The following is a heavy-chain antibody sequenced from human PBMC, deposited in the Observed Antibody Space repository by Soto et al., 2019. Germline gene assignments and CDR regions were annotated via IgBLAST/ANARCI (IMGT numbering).Heavy chain of an antibody. CDR2: IYYSGST. Sequence: KSSETLSLTCTVSGGSISSGGYYWSWIRQHPGKGLEWIGYIYYSGSTYYNPSLKSRVTISVDTSKNQFSLKLSSVTAADTAVYYCARAEYAMFDYWGQGTLVTVSS. J-gene: IGHJ4*02. CDR3: ARAEYAMFDY. V-gene: IGHV4-31*03. D-gene: IGHD2-8*01. CDR1: GGSISSGGYY.